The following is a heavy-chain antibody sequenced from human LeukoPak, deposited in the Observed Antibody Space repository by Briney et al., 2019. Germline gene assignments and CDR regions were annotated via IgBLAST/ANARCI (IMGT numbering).Heavy chain of an antibody. Sequence: GGSLKLSCAASGFTFSGSAMHWVRQASGKGLEWLGRIRSKADSYTTAYAASVKGRFIVPRDDSKNTAYLQMSSLKTEDTAVYYCRAAADLNDYWGQGTLVTVSS. CDR2: IRSKADSYTT. CDR1: GFTFSGSA. D-gene: IGHD6-13*01. V-gene: IGHV3-73*01. CDR3: RAAADLNDY. J-gene: IGHJ4*02.